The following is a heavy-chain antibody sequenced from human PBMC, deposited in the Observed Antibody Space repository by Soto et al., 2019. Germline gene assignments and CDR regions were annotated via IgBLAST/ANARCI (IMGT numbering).Heavy chain of an antibody. D-gene: IGHD3-22*01. Sequence: GASVKVSCKASGYTFTSYAMHWVRQAPGQRLEWMGWINAGNGNTKYSQKFQGRVTITRDTSASTAYMELSSLRSEDTAVYYCAREGVLRGSSGYHYWGQGTLVSVSS. CDR2: INAGNGNT. CDR3: AREGVLRGSSGYHY. J-gene: IGHJ4*02. V-gene: IGHV1-3*01. CDR1: GYTFTSYA.